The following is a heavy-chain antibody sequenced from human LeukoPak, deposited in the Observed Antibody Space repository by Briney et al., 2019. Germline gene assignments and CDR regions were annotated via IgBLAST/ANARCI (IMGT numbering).Heavy chain of an antibody. CDR1: GYTFSSHG. Sequence: QPGGSLRLSCAASGYTFSSHGLTWVRQAPGKGLEWVSTINGAGDNTYYAETVKGRFTISRDNSKNTLYLQMHSLRAEDTAIYYCAKVSVCYGCYLDYWGQGTLVTVSS. D-gene: IGHD3-16*01. V-gene: IGHV3-23*01. J-gene: IGHJ4*02. CDR3: AKVSVCYGCYLDY. CDR2: INGAGDNT.